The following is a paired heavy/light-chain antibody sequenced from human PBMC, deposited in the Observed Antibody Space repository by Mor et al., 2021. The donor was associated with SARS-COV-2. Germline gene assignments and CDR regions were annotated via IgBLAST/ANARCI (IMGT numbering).Light chain of an antibody. CDR3: QQYYSTPYT. J-gene: IGKJ2*01. CDR2: WAS. Sequence: DIVMTQSPDSLAVSLGERATINCKSSQSVLYRSNNKNYLAWYQQKPGQPPKLLIYWASIRESGVPDRFSGSGSGTDFTLTISSLQAEDVAVYYCQQYYSTPYTFGQGTKLEIK. CDR1: QSVLYRSNNKNY. V-gene: IGKV4-1*01.
Heavy chain of an antibody. CDR3: ARDFVGTAAGTLWWFDP. D-gene: IGHD6-13*01. CDR1: GYTFTNYA. V-gene: IGHV1-3*01. CDR2: INAGNGNT. Sequence: QVQLVQSGAEVKKPGASVKVSCKASGYTFTNYAMHWVRQAPGQRLEWMGWINAGNGNTKYSQKFQGRVTITRDTSASIAYMELSSLRSEDTAVYYCARDFVGTAAGTLWWFDPWGQGTLVTVSS. J-gene: IGHJ5*02.